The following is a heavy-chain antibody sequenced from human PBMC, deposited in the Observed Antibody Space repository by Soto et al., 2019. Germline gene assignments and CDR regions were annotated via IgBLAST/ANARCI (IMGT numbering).Heavy chain of an antibody. CDR1: GGTFSSYA. V-gene: IGHV1-69*13. Sequence: SVKVSCKASGGTFSSYAISWVRQAPGQGLEWMGGIIPIFGTANYAQKFQGRVRITADESTSTAYMELSSLRSEDTAVYYCASSSGYYYRSFDYWGQGTLVTVSS. CDR2: IIPIFGTA. D-gene: IGHD3-22*01. J-gene: IGHJ4*02. CDR3: ASSSGYYYRSFDY.